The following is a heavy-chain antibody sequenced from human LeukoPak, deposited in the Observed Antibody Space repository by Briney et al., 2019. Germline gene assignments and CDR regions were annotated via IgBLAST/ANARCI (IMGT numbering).Heavy chain of an antibody. Sequence: GASVKVSCKASGYTFTGYYMHWVRQAPGQGLEWMGRINPNSGGTNYAQKFQGRVTMTRDTSISTAYMELSRLRSDDTAVYYCARDPGCGGDCYFPTSDYWGQGTLVTVSS. V-gene: IGHV1-2*06. CDR3: ARDPGCGGDCYFPTSDY. CDR2: INPNSGGT. CDR1: GYTFTGYY. D-gene: IGHD2-21*02. J-gene: IGHJ4*02.